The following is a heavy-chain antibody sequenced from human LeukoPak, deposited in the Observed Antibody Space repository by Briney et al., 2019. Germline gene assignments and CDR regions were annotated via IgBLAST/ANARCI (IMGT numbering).Heavy chain of an antibody. D-gene: IGHD5-24*01. V-gene: IGHV1-46*01. CDR1: GYTFTSYY. CDR2: INPSGGST. J-gene: IGHJ6*03. CDR3: ARGPPHRDYYYYYLDV. Sequence: ASVTVSCKASGYTFTSYYMHWVRQAPGQGLEWMGIINPSGGSTSYAQKFQGRVTMTRDTSTSTVYMELSSLRSDDTAVCYCARGPPHRDYYYYYLDVWGTGTTVTVSS.